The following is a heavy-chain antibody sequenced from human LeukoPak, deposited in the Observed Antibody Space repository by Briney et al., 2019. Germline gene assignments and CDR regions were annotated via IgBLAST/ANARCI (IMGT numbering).Heavy chain of an antibody. CDR2: IKQDGSEK. CDR1: GFTFSNYW. D-gene: IGHD5-18*01. CDR3: ARDSTGYGYEEWS. Sequence: GGSLTLSCAASGFTFSNYWMSWVRQAPGKGLEWVANIKQDGSEKYYVDSVKGRFTISRDNAKNSLYLQMNSLRAEDTAVYYCARDSTGYGYEEWSWGQGTLVTVSS. J-gene: IGHJ5*02. V-gene: IGHV3-7*01.